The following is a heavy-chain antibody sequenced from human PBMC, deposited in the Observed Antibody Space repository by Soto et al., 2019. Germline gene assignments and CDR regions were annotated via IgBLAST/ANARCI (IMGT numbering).Heavy chain of an antibody. CDR1: GGTFSSYA. J-gene: IGHJ6*02. CDR2: IIPIFGTA. V-gene: IGHV1-69*01. D-gene: IGHD3-3*01. Sequence: QVQLVQSGAEVKKPGSSVKVSCKASGGTFSSYAISWVRQAPGQGLEWMGGIIPIFGTANYAQKFQGRVTITAYESTSTAYMELSSLRSEDTAVYYCALPYSDFWSGLYGMDVWGQGTTVTVSS. CDR3: ALPYSDFWSGLYGMDV.